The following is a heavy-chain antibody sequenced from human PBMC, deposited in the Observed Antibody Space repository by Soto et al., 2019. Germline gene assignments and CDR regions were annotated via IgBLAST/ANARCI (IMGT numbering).Heavy chain of an antibody. CDR1: GFTFSSYW. V-gene: IGHV3-7*03. D-gene: IGHD3-16*01. Sequence: EVQLVESGGGLVQPGGSLRLSCAASGFTFSSYWMSWVRQAPGKALECVANIKQDRRETDYVDSVKGRFTISRDNANSALYLQMDSLGAEDTAVYYCARGTSHYNYVHVWYWGQGTHVIVSS. CDR3: ARGTSHYNYVHVWY. CDR2: IKQDRRET. J-gene: IGHJ4*02.